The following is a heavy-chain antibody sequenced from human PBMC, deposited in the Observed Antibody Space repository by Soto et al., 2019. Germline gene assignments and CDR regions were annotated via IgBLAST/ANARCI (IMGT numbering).Heavy chain of an antibody. CDR1: GFTFSSYW. D-gene: IGHD6-13*01. CDR2: IKQDGSEK. V-gene: IGHV3-7*03. Sequence: PGGSLRLSCAASGFTFSSYWMSWVRQAPGKGLEWVANIKQDGSEKYYVDSVKGRFTISRDNAKNSLYLQMNSLRAEDTAVYYCARARRQQLVQYYFDYWGQGTLVTVSS. CDR3: ARARRQQLVQYYFDY. J-gene: IGHJ4*02.